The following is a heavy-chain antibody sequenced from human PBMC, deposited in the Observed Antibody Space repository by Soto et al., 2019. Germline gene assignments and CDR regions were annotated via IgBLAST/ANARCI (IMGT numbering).Heavy chain of an antibody. D-gene: IGHD3-3*01. J-gene: IGHJ4*02. CDR1: GGSISSSSYY. CDR3: ARQRVSDFWSGSEYYFDY. V-gene: IGHV4-39*01. CDR2: IYYSGST. Sequence: SETLSLTCTVSGGSISSSSYYWGWIRQPPGKGLEWIGSIYYSGSTYYNPSLKSRVTISVVTSKNQFSLKLSSVTAADTAVYYCARQRVSDFWSGSEYYFDYWGQGTLVTVSS.